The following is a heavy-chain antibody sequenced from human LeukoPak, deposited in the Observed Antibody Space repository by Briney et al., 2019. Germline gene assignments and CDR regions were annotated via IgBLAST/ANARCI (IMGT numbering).Heavy chain of an antibody. J-gene: IGHJ4*02. CDR2: ISVSDSGT. V-gene: IGHV3-23*01. CDR3: ARGDGIQRITTFFTGLDY. CDR1: GFTFSSYG. D-gene: IGHD2/OR15-2a*01. Sequence: GGSLRLSCAASGFTFSSYGMSWVRQAPGKGLEWVSAISVSDSGTYYADSVKGRFTISRDDSKNTLYLQMNSLRAEDTAVYYCARGDGIQRITTFFTGLDYWGQGTLVTVSS.